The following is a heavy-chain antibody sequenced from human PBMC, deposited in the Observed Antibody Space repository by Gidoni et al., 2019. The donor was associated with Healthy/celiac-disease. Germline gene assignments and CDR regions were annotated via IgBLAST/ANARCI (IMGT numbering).Heavy chain of an antibody. V-gene: IGHV3-43*01. J-gene: IGHJ5*02. CDR1: GFTFDDYT. Sequence: EVQLVESGGVVVQPGGSLRLSCAASGFTFDDYTMHWVRQAPGKGLEWVSLISWDGGSTYYADSVKGRFTISRDNSKNSLYLQMNSLRTEDTALYYCAKGRRATSNNWFDPWGQGTLVTVSS. CDR2: ISWDGGST. CDR3: AKGRRATSNNWFDP.